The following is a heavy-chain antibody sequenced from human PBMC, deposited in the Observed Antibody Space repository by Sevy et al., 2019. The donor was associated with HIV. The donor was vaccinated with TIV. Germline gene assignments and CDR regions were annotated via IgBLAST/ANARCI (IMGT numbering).Heavy chain of an antibody. J-gene: IGHJ5*02. V-gene: IGHV1-8*01. D-gene: IGHD1-7*01. CDR1: GYTFISYD. Sequence: ASVKVSCKASGYTFISYDIHWVRQTTGQGLEWMGWMNPDSGKTAYVQNFQGRVTMTRHTSISTAYMELSGLISEDTAVYYCARGRPRNWNSGGWFDPRGQGTLVTVSS. CDR3: ARGRPRNWNSGGWFDP. CDR2: MNPDSGKT.